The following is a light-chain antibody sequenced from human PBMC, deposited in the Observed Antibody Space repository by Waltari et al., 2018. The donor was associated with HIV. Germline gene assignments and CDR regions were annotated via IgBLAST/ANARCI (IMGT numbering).Light chain of an antibody. Sequence: SYELTQPVSVSVALGQTARINCEGKNIGKKNVHGYQQRPGQAPELVIYRDSNRPSGIPERVSGSKSGNTATLTISRAQAGDEADYYCQVWDTSTVFGGGTKLTVL. V-gene: IGLV3-9*01. CDR3: QVWDTSTV. J-gene: IGLJ3*02. CDR2: RDS. CDR1: NIGKKN.